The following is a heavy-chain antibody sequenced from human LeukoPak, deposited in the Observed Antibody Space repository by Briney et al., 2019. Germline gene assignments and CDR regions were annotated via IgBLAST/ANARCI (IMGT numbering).Heavy chain of an antibody. V-gene: IGHV4-59*12. CDR1: GGSISSYY. CDR2: IYCSGST. CDR3: ASFLTAGRYYYGMDV. D-gene: IGHD6-19*01. J-gene: IGHJ6*02. Sequence: SETLSLTCTVSGGSISSYYWTWIRQPPGKGLEWIGYIYCSGSTNYNPSLKSRVTISVDTSKNQFSLKLSSVTAADTAVYYCASFLTAGRYYYGMDVWGQGTTVTVSS.